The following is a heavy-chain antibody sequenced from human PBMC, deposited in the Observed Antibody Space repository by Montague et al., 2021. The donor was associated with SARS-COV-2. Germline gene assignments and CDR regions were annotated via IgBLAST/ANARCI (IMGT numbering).Heavy chain of an antibody. CDR1: GFTFRSYA. CDR2: ISGGGGTT. V-gene: IGHV3-23*01. Sequence: SLRLSCAASGFTFRSYAMSWVRQAPGKGLEWVSAISGGGGTTYYVDSVKGRFTISRDNSKNTLYLQMNSLRAEDTAVYYCAKIWVISGGDYWGQGTLVTVSS. D-gene: IGHD3-22*01. CDR3: AKIWVISGGDY. J-gene: IGHJ4*02.